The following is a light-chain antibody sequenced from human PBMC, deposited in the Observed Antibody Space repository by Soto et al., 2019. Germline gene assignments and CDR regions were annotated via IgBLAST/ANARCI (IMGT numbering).Light chain of an antibody. Sequence: QSALTQPASVSGSPRQSITISCTGASSDVGGYTYVSWYQQHPGKAPKLMIYEVNNRPSGVSNRFSGSKSGTSASLAITGLQAEDEADYYCQAYDYILTASVFGGGTKLTVL. J-gene: IGLJ3*02. CDR3: QAYDYILTASV. CDR2: EVN. V-gene: IGLV2-14*01. CDR1: SSDVGGYTY.